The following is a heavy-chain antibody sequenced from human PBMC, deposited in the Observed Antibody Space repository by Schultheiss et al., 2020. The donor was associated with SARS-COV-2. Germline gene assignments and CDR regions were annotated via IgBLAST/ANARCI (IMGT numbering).Heavy chain of an antibody. J-gene: IGHJ5*02. Sequence: GGSLRLSCAASGFTFSYYGMHWVRQAPGKGLEWVAVILYDGSNKYYVDSVKGRFTVSRDNSKNTLDLQMNSLRAEDTAVYYCAKGWAASPQGWFDPWGQGTLVTVSS. CDR3: AKGWAASPQGWFDP. V-gene: IGHV3-30*18. CDR1: GFTFSYYG. D-gene: IGHD6-6*01. CDR2: ILYDGSNK.